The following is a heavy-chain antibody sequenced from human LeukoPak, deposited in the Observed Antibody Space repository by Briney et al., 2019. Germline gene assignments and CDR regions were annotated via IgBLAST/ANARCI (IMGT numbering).Heavy chain of an antibody. CDR3: ARDHHGYSHGSDYYFDY. D-gene: IGHD5-18*01. Sequence: SETLSLTCTVSGGSISSYYWSWIRQPAGKGLEWIGRIYTSGSTNYNPSLKSRVTMSVDTSKNQFSLKLSSVTAADTAVYYCARDHHGYSHGSDYYFDYWGQGTLVTVSS. CDR1: GGSISSYY. J-gene: IGHJ4*02. CDR2: IYTSGST. V-gene: IGHV4-4*07.